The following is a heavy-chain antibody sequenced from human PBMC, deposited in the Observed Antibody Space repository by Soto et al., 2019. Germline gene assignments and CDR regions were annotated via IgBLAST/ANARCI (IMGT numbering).Heavy chain of an antibody. Sequence: QLQLQESGSGLVKPSQTLSLTCAVSGGSISRCGYSWSWIRQPPGKGLEWIGYIYHSGSTYYNPSLKSRVTIAVDRSESQFSLKLSSVTAADTAVYYCAAGGGLPRYYWGQGTLVTVSS. V-gene: IGHV4-30-2*01. J-gene: IGHJ4*02. CDR2: IYHSGST. CDR1: GGSISRCGYS. D-gene: IGHD5-12*01. CDR3: AAGGGLPRYY.